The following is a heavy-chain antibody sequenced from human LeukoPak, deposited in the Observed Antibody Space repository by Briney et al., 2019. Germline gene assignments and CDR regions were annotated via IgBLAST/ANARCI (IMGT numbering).Heavy chain of an antibody. D-gene: IGHD3-22*01. Sequence: GGSLRLSCAASGFTFSSYEMNWVRQAPGKGLEWVSYISSSGSTIYYADSVKGRFTISRDNAKNSLYLQMNSLRAEDTAVYYCARGEDGYDSSGYFCDWGQGTLVTVSS. V-gene: IGHV3-48*03. J-gene: IGHJ4*02. CDR2: ISSSGSTI. CDR3: ARGEDGYDSSGYFCD. CDR1: GFTFSSYE.